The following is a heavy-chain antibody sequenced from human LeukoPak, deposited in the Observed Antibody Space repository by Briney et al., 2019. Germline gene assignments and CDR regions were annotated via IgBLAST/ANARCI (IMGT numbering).Heavy chain of an antibody. CDR1: GLTFSNYA. Sequence: GGSLRLSCAASGLTFSNYAMSWVRQAPGKGLEWVANIKRDGSEKYYVDSVKGRFTISRDNAKNSLYLQMNSLRAEDTAVYYCARDVSGSFYDGDGFDYWGQGTLVTVSS. J-gene: IGHJ4*02. D-gene: IGHD1-26*01. V-gene: IGHV3-7*01. CDR2: IKRDGSEK. CDR3: ARDVSGSFYDGDGFDY.